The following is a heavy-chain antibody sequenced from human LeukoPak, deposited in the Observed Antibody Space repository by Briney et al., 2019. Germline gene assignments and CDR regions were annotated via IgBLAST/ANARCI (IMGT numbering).Heavy chain of an antibody. Sequence: GGSLRLSCAASGFTFSSFAMSWVRQAPEKGLEWVSTISDSGGYTYYADSVKGRFTISRDNSKNTLYLHMNSLRAEDTAVYYCAKLGNFASGSYSDWGQGTLVTVSS. CDR1: GFTFSSFA. J-gene: IGHJ4*02. CDR3: AKLGNFASGSYSD. D-gene: IGHD3-10*01. CDR2: ISDSGGYT. V-gene: IGHV3-23*01.